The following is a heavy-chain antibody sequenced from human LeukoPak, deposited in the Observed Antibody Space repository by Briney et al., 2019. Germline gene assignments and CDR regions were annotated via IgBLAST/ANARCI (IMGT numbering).Heavy chain of an antibody. CDR3: ASGSYFYYFDY. CDR1: GFTFRSYW. CDR2: IKQDGSEK. Sequence: GGSLRLSCAASGFTFRSYWMSWVRQAPGKGLEWVANIKQDGSEKYYVDSVKGRFTISRDNAKNSLYLQMNSLRAEDTAAYYCASGSYFYYFDYWGQGTLVTVSS. V-gene: IGHV3-7*01. J-gene: IGHJ4*02. D-gene: IGHD1-26*01.